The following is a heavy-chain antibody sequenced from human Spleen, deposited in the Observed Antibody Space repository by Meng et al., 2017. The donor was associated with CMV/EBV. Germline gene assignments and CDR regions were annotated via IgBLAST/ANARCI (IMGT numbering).Heavy chain of an antibody. V-gene: IGHV3-49*04. Sequence: GGSLRLSCTPFGFTFGDYAMTWVRQAPGKGLEWVGFIRGKAYGGTTEYAASVKGRFSISKDDSKSIAYLQMNSLKTEDTAVYYCTRALRFSDGMDVWGQGTTVTVSS. CDR1: GFTFGDYA. CDR2: IRGKAYGGTT. J-gene: IGHJ6*02. D-gene: IGHD3-3*01. CDR3: TRALRFSDGMDV.